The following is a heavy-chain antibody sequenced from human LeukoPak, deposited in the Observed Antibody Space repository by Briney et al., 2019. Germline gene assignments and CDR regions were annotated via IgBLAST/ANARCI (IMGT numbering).Heavy chain of an antibody. CDR3: AKATPTYYYDSSGYQYPGSIDY. CDR2: ISGSGGST. Sequence: TGGSLRLSCAASGFTFSSYAMSWVRQAPGKGLEWVSAISGSGGSTYYADSVKGRFTISRDNSKNTLYLQMNSLRAEDTAVYYCAKATPTYYYDSSGYQYPGSIDYWGQGTLVTVSS. CDR1: GFTFSSYA. J-gene: IGHJ4*02. V-gene: IGHV3-23*01. D-gene: IGHD3-22*01.